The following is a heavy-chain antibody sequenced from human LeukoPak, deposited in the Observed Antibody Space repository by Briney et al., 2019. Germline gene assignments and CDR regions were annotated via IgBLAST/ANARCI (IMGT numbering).Heavy chain of an antibody. D-gene: IGHD2-2*03. V-gene: IGHV1-3*01. CDR2: INAGNGNT. CDR1: GGTFSSYA. Sequence: ASVKVSCKASGGTFSSYAISWVRQAPGQRLEWMGWINAGNGNTKYSQKFQGRVTITRDTSASTAYMELSSLRSEDTAVYYCARRGSLDIVVVPAAMGFDYWGQGTLVTVSS. J-gene: IGHJ4*02. CDR3: ARRGSLDIVVVPAAMGFDY.